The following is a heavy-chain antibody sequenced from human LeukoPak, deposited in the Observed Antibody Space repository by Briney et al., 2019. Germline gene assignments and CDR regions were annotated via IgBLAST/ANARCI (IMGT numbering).Heavy chain of an antibody. D-gene: IGHD6-13*01. CDR2: IHYTGRS. CDR3: ARQYSSRWPPDY. CDR1: GGSISSSSYY. V-gene: IGHV4-39*01. J-gene: IGHJ4*02. Sequence: SETLSLTCTVSGGSISSSSYYWGWIRQPPGKELECIASIHYTGRSYYNPSLKSRVPISADTSRNHFSLKLSSVTAADTAVYYCARQYSSRWPPDYWGQGTLVTVSS.